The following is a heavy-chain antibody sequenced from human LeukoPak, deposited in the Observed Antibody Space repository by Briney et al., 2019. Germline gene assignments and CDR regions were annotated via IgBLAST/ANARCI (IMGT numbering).Heavy chain of an antibody. Sequence: GGSLRLSCAASGFTFSSYWMSWVRQAPGKGLEWVSSISSSSSYIYYADSVKGRFTISRDNSKNTLYLQMNSLRAEDTAVYYCAKGGSSGWWYFDLWGRGTLVTVSS. CDR1: GFTFSSYW. J-gene: IGHJ2*01. CDR2: ISSSSSYI. CDR3: AKGGSSGWWYFDL. V-gene: IGHV3-21*04. D-gene: IGHD6-19*01.